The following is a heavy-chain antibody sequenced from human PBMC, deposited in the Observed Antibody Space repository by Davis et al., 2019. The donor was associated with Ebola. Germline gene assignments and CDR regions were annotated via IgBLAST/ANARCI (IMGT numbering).Heavy chain of an antibody. J-gene: IGHJ4*02. D-gene: IGHD1-26*01. CDR2: IKSKTDGGTT. V-gene: IGHV3-15*01. Sequence: PGGSLRLSCAASGFTFSDYYMSWIRQAPGKGLEWVGRIKSKTDGGTTDYAAPVKGRFTISRDDSKSIAYLQMNSLKIEDTAVYYCARESEGGIDYWGQGTLVTVSS. CDR3: ARESEGGIDY. CDR1: GFTFSDYY.